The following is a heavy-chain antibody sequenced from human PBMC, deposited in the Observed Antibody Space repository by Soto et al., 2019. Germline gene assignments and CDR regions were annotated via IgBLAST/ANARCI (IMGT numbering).Heavy chain of an antibody. CDR3: ASLYGDFYSYYYYYMDV. CDR1: GGSISSGGYY. CDR2: IYYSGST. D-gene: IGHD2-21*02. Sequence: PSETLSLTCTVSGGSISSGGYYWSWIRQHPGKGLEWIGYIYYSGSTYYNPSPKSRVTISVDTSKNQFSLKLSSVTAADTAVYYCASLYGDFYSYYYYYMDVWGKGTTVTVSS. J-gene: IGHJ6*03. V-gene: IGHV4-31*03.